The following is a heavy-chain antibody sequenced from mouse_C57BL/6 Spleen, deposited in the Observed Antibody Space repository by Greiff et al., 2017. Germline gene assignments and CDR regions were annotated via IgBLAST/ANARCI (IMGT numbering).Heavy chain of an antibody. Sequence: DVMLVESGGGLVKPGGSLKLSCAASGFTFSSYTMSWVRQTPEKRLEWVATISGGGGNTYYPDSVKGRFTISRDNAKNTLYLQMSSLRSEDTALYYCARRDYDYGWYFDVWGTWTTVTVSS. J-gene: IGHJ1*03. D-gene: IGHD2-4*01. CDR1: GFTFSSYT. V-gene: IGHV5-9*01. CDR2: ISGGGGNT. CDR3: ARRDYDYGWYFDV.